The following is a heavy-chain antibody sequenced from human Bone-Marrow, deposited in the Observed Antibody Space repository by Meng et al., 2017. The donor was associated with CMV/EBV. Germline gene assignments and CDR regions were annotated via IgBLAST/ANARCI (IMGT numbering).Heavy chain of an antibody. CDR3: ARVGGRSYDFWSGYPNTYHYYGMDV. D-gene: IGHD3-3*01. V-gene: IGHV3-74*01. CDR1: GFTFSSYW. J-gene: IGHJ6*02. Sequence: GGSLRLSCAASGFTFSSYWMHWVRQAPGKGLVWVSRINSEGSSTSYADSVKGRFTISRDNAKNTLYLQMNSLRAEDTAVYYCARVGGRSYDFWSGYPNTYHYYGMDVWGQGTTVTVSS. CDR2: INSEGSST.